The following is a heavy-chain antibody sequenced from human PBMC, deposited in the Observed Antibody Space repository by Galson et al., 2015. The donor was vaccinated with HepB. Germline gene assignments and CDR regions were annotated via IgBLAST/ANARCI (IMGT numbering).Heavy chain of an antibody. D-gene: IGHD3-10*02. Sequence: ETLSLTCAVYGGSFSGYYWSWIRQPPGKGLEWIGEINHSGSTNYNPSLKSRVTISVDTSKNQFSLKLSSVTAADTAVYYCARRVRGVSYWFDPWGQGTLVTVSS. CDR1: GGSFSGYY. CDR3: ARRVRGVSYWFDP. V-gene: IGHV4-34*01. J-gene: IGHJ5*02. CDR2: INHSGST.